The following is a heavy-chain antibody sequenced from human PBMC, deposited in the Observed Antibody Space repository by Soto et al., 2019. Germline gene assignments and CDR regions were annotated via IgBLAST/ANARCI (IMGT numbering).Heavy chain of an antibody. D-gene: IGHD5-18*01. Sequence: PSETLSLTCTVSGGSISSYYWSWIRQPPGKGLEWIGYIYYSGSTNYNPSLKSRVTMSVDTSKNQFSLKLSSVTAADTAVYYCARNIGYSPRYGMDVWGQGTTVTVSS. V-gene: IGHV4-59*01. CDR3: ARNIGYSPRYGMDV. CDR1: GGSISSYY. J-gene: IGHJ6*02. CDR2: IYYSGST.